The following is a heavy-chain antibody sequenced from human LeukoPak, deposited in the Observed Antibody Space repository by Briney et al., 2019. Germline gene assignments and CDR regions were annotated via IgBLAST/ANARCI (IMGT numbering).Heavy chain of an antibody. D-gene: IGHD3-10*01. Sequence: SVKVSCKASGYTFTSYAMNWVRQAPGQGLEWMGRIIPIFGTANYAQKFQGRVTITADKSTSTAYMELSSLRSEDTAVYYCARGLGVRGVMNYYYYMDVWGKGTTVTVSS. V-gene: IGHV1-69*06. CDR3: ARGLGVRGVMNYYYYMDV. J-gene: IGHJ6*03. CDR2: IIPIFGTA. CDR1: GYTFTSYA.